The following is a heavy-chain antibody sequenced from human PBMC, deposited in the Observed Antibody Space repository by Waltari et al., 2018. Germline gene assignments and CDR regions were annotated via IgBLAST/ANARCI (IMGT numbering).Heavy chain of an antibody. Sequence: QVQLQQWGAGLLKPSETLSLTCAVYGGSFSGYYWSWIRQPPGKGLEWIGEINHSGSTNYNPSLKSRVTISVDTSKNQFSLKLSSVTAADTAVYYCARGPPTISFDYWGQGTLVTVSS. CDR3: ARGPPTISFDY. D-gene: IGHD3-9*01. CDR2: INHSGST. CDR1: GGSFSGYY. V-gene: IGHV4-34*01. J-gene: IGHJ4*02.